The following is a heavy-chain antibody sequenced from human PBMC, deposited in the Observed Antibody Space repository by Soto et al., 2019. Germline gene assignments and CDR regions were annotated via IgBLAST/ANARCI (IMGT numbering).Heavy chain of an antibody. CDR1: GFTFSGSP. J-gene: IGHJ4*02. V-gene: IGHV3-73*02. Sequence: EVQLVESGGGLVQPGGSLKLSCAASGFTFSGSPMHWVRQASGKGLEWVGRIRGKADSYATAYAASVKGRFTISRDDSKNTAYLQMNSLKAEDTAVYYCTRLAECALPEDYWGQGTLVTVSS. CDR2: IRGKADSYAT. CDR3: TRLAECALPEDY. D-gene: IGHD1-26*01.